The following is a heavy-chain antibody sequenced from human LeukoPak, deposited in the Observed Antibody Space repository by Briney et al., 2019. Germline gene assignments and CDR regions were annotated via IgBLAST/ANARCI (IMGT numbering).Heavy chain of an antibody. Sequence: PGGSLRLSCSASGFTFSSCSMKWVRQAPRKGLEGVSSISGSGSYIYYADSVKGRFTISRDNAKNSLYLKMNSLRSEDTAVYYCAREYSSSSGYYGMDVWGQGTTVTVSS. CDR1: GFTFSSCS. D-gene: IGHD6-6*01. CDR3: AREYSSSSGYYGMDV. J-gene: IGHJ6*02. V-gene: IGHV3-21*01. CDR2: ISGSGSYI.